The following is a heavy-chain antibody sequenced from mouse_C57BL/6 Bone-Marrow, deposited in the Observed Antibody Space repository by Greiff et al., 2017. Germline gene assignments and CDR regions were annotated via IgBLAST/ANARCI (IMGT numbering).Heavy chain of an antibody. J-gene: IGHJ3*01. V-gene: IGHV1-72*01. CDR3: ARANWDWFAY. D-gene: IGHD4-1*01. Sequence: QVQLQQPGAELVKPGASVKLSCKASGYTFTSYWMHWVKQRPGRGLEWIGRIDLNSGGTKYNEKFKSKATLTVDKPSTTAYMQLSILSSEDSAVYYCARANWDWFAYWGHGTLVTVSA. CDR1: GYTFTSYW. CDR2: IDLNSGGT.